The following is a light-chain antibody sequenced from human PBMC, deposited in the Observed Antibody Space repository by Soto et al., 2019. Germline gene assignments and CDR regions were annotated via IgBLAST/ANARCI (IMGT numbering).Light chain of an antibody. V-gene: IGLV1-44*01. J-gene: IGLJ1*01. CDR2: SNN. Sequence: QSVLTQPPPASGAPGQRGTISCSGSSSNIGSNTVNWYQQLPGTAPKLLIYSNNQRPSGVPDRFSGSKSGTSASLAISGLQSEDEADYYCAAWDDSLNGHVFGTGTKVTVL. CDR1: SSNIGSNT. CDR3: AAWDDSLNGHV.